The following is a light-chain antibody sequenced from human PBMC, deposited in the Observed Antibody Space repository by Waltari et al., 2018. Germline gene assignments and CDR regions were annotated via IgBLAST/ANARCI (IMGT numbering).Light chain of an antibody. Sequence: DIQLTQSPSSLSASIGDRVTITCRASQAIDIFLAWYQQKPGKAPKLLIYDASSLESGVPSRFSGSGSGTEFTLTISSLQPDDFATYYCQQYNSYSWTFGQGTKVEIK. CDR3: QQYNSYSWT. J-gene: IGKJ1*01. CDR2: DAS. CDR1: QAIDIF. V-gene: IGKV1-5*01.